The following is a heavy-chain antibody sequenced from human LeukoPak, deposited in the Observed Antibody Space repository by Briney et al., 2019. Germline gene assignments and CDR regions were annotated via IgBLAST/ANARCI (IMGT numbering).Heavy chain of an antibody. CDR1: GYILSSYY. CDR2: INPSGGRT. V-gene: IGHV1-46*01. D-gene: IGHD2-21*02. Sequence: ASVKVSCKASGYILSSYYMHWVRQAPGQGLEWMGIINPSGGRTDYAQKFQGRVTMTRDTSTSTVYMELNSLRSEDTALYYCARTYCGGDCNNPYFDYWGQGTLVTVSS. J-gene: IGHJ4*02. CDR3: ARTYCGGDCNNPYFDY.